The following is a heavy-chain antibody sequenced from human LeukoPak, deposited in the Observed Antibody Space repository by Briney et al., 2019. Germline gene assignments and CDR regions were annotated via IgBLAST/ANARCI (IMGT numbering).Heavy chain of an antibody. V-gene: IGHV3-7*01. CDR2: INQGGSER. J-gene: IGHJ4*02. CDR3: ARDSKSVPSSTSCSFFDY. CDR1: RFTFSNYW. D-gene: IGHD2-2*01. Sequence: GGSLRLSCAASRFTFSNYWVSWVRQAPGKGLEWVANINQGGSERYYVDSVKGRFTISRDNTKNSLYLQMNSLRAEDTAVYYCARDSKSVPSSTSCSFFDYWGQGTLVTVSS.